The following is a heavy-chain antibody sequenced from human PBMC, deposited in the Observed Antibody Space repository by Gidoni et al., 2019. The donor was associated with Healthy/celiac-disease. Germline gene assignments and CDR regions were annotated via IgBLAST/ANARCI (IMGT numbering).Heavy chain of an antibody. Sequence: EVQLLESGGGLIQPGGSLRLSCAASAFTFSSCAMCWGRQAPGKGLEWVLAISGSGGSTYYADSVKGRFTISRDNSKNTLYLQMNSLRAEDTAVYYCAKDASLGGLTTVVTDDAFDIWGQGTMVTVSS. J-gene: IGHJ3*02. CDR1: AFTFSSCA. V-gene: IGHV3-23*01. CDR2: ISGSGGST. D-gene: IGHD4-17*01. CDR3: AKDASLGGLTTVVTDDAFDI.